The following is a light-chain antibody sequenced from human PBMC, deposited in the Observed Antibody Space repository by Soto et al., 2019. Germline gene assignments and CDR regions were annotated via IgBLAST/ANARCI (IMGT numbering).Light chain of an antibody. CDR1: QSVSNNY. Sequence: EIVWTQSPGTLSLSPGERATLSCRASQSVSNNYLAWYQQKPGQAPRLLIYGASNRATGIPDRFSGSGSGTDCTLTISRLEPEDFAVYYCQQYGISGTFGQGTKVEIK. J-gene: IGKJ1*01. CDR2: GAS. CDR3: QQYGISGT. V-gene: IGKV3-20*01.